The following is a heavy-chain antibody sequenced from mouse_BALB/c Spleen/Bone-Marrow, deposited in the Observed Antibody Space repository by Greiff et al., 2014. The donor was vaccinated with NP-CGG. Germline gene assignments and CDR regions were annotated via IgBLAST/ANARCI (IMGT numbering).Heavy chain of an antibody. Sequence: EVQLQQSGPGLVKPSQSLSLTCSVTGYSITSGYYWNWILQFPGNKLEWMGYISYDGSNNYNPSLKNRISITRDTSKNQFFLKLNSVTTEDTATYYCAKGGIYLMDYWGQGTSVTVSS. CDR1: GYSITSGYY. D-gene: IGHD5-5*01. CDR3: AKGGIYLMDY. J-gene: IGHJ4*01. CDR2: ISYDGSN. V-gene: IGHV3-6*02.